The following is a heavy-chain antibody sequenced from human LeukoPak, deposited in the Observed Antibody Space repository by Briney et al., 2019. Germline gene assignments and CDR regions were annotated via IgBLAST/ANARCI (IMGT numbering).Heavy chain of an antibody. CDR1: GFTFSSYD. V-gene: IGHV3-21*01. D-gene: IGHD6-19*01. CDR3: ARGAVYSSGLYVDY. J-gene: IGHJ4*02. CDR2: ISTSSSYI. Sequence: GGSLRLSCAASGFTFSSYDMHWVRQAPGKGLEWVSSISTSSSYIYYADSMKGRFTISRDNAKNSLYLQMNSLRAEDTAVYYCARGAVYSSGLYVDYWGQGTLVTVSS.